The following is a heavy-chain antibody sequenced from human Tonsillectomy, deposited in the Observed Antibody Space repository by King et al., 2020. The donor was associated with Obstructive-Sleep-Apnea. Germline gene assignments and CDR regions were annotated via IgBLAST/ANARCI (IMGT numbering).Heavy chain of an antibody. CDR2: FSSNGGST. V-gene: IGHV3-64*01. D-gene: IGHD2-21*02. J-gene: IGHJ4*02. Sequence: VQLVESGGGLVQPGGSLRLSCAASGFTFSSYAMHWVRQAPGKGLEYVSAFSSNGGSTYYANSVKGRFTISRDNSKNTLYLQMGSLRAEDMAVYYCARSYCGGDCYSLVDYWGQGTLVTVSS. CDR3: ARSYCGGDCYSLVDY. CDR1: GFTFSSYA.